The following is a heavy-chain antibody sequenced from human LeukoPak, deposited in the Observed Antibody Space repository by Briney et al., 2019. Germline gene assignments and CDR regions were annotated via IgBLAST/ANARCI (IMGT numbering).Heavy chain of an antibody. V-gene: IGHV3-48*03. CDR3: ARVSGWYNAFDI. CDR2: ISSSGSTI. CDR1: GFTFSSYE. D-gene: IGHD6-19*01. J-gene: IGHJ3*02. Sequence: PGGSLRLSCAVSGFTFSSYEMNWVRQAPGKGLEWVSYISSSGSTIYYADSVKGRFTISRDNAKNSLYLQMNSLRAEDTAVYYCARVSGWYNAFDIWGLGTMVTVSS.